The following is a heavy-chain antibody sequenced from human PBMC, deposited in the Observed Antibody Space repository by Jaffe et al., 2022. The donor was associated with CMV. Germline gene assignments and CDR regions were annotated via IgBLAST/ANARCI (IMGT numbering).Heavy chain of an antibody. J-gene: IGHJ3*02. Sequence: EVQLVQSGAEVKKPGESLKISCKGSGYSFTSYWIGWVRQMPGKGLEWMGIIYPGDSDTRYSPSFQGQVTISADKSISTAYLQWSSLKASDTAMYYCARTPPYYYGSGSYYNAVWSTCAFDIWGQGTMVTVSS. CDR2: IYPGDSDT. CDR3: ARTPPYYYGSGSYYNAVWSTCAFDI. V-gene: IGHV5-51*01. D-gene: IGHD3-10*01. CDR1: GYSFTSYW.